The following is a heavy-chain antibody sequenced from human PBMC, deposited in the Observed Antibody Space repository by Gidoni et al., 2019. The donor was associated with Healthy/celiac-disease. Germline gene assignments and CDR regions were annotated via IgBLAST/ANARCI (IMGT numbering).Heavy chain of an antibody. Sequence: QVQLVESGGGVVQPGRSLRLSCAAPGFTFSSYAMPWVRQAPGKGLEWVAFISYDGSNKYYADSVKGRFTISRDNSKNTLYLQMNSLRAEDTAVYYCAREDLEQWLALDYWGQGTLVTVSS. J-gene: IGHJ4*02. CDR1: GFTFSSYA. D-gene: IGHD6-19*01. CDR3: AREDLEQWLALDY. CDR2: ISYDGSNK. V-gene: IGHV3-30-3*01.